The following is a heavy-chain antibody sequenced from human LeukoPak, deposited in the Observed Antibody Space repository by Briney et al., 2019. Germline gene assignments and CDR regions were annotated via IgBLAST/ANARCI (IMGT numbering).Heavy chain of an antibody. V-gene: IGHV4-34*01. J-gene: IGHJ6*02. D-gene: IGHD2-21*02. CDR3: ARGPGDCGGDCYPVQPHYYYYGMDV. CDR2: INHSGST. CDR1: GGSFSGYY. Sequence: PSETLSLTCAVYGGSFSGYYWSWIRQPPGKGLEWIGEINHSGSTNYNPSLKSRVTISVDTSKNQFSLKLSSVTAADTAVYYCARGPGDCGGDCYPVQPHYYYYGMDVWGQGTTVTVSS.